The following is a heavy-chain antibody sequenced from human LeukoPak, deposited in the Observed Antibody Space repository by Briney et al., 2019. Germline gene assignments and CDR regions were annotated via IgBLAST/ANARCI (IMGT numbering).Heavy chain of an antibody. J-gene: IGHJ6*03. CDR2: INDIGIT. V-gene: IGHV4-34*01. CDR1: GGSFSGYY. D-gene: IGHD3-10*01. Sequence: PSETLSPTCAVYGGSFSGYYWSWIRQPPGKGREGIGEINDIGITNYDPSLRSRVTISVDTSKNQFSLSLTSATAADTAVYFCARLGSVGYYNYQYMDIWGNGTTVTVSS. CDR3: ARLGSVGYYNYQYMDI.